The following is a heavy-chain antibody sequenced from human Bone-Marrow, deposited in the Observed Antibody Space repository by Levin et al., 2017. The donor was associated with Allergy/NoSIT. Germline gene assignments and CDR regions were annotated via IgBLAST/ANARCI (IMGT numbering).Heavy chain of an antibody. CDR3: EGGYGAYTFRH. D-gene: IGHD3-22*01. J-gene: IGHJ4*02. CDR1: GGSISTYY. Sequence: SETLSLTCTVSGGSISTYYWSWIRQTPGKGLEWIGYISNSGTTYDNPSLNGRATISVEASKNLFSLKLMSVTAADTALYYCEGGYGAYTFRHWGQGSLVTVSS. V-gene: IGHV4-4*08. CDR2: ISNSGTT.